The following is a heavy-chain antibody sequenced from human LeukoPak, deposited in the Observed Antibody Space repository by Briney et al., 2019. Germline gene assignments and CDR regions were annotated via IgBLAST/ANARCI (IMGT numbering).Heavy chain of an antibody. CDR2: IYIGGST. D-gene: IGHD3-10*01. Sequence: GGSLRLSCAASGFTFSSYGMSWVRQAPGKGMEWVSVIYIGGSTYYADSVKGRFTISRDNSKNTLYLQMNSLRAEDTAVYYCARTQSGAMVRGLHYYYYMDVWGKGTTVTISS. V-gene: IGHV3-66*01. CDR1: GFTFSSYG. CDR3: ARTQSGAMVRGLHYYYYMDV. J-gene: IGHJ6*03.